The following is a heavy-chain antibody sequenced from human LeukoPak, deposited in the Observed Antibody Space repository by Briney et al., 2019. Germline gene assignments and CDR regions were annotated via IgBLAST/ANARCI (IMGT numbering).Heavy chain of an antibody. Sequence: ASVKVSCKAAAYTFSDNCLDLLRQAPGQGLEWLGWINCNSGGTKYAQKFQGRVTMTRDTSIRTAYMELSRLRFDDTAVSYCAKSVPPDYGEWLFVHWGQGTLVTVSS. J-gene: IGHJ5*02. CDR2: INCNSGGT. V-gene: IGHV1-2*02. D-gene: IGHD4-17*01. CDR1: AYTFSDNC. CDR3: AKSVPPDYGEWLFVH.